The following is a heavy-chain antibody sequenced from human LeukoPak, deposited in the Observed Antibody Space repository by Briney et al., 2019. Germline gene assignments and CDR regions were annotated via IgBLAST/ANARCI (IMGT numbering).Heavy chain of an antibody. J-gene: IGHJ5*02. CDR2: ISAYNGNT. V-gene: IGHV1-18*01. CDR3: ARLDRYADWFDP. CDR1: GYTFTSYG. D-gene: IGHD1-1*01. Sequence: ASVRVSFTASGYTFTSYGISWVRQAPGQGLEWMGWISAYNGNTNYAQKLQGRVTMTTDTSTSTAYMELRSLRSDDTAVYYCARLDRYADWFDPWGQGTLVTVSS.